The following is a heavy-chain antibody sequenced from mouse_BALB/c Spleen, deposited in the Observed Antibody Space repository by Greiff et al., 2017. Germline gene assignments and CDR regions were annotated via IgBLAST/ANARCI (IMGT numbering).Heavy chain of an antibody. J-gene: IGHJ2*01. V-gene: IGHV7-1*02. CDR3: ARVSYGYFDY. Sequence: EGKLVESGGGLVQPGGSLRLSCATSGFTFSDFYMEWVRQPPGKRLEWIAASRNKANDYTTEYSASVKGRFIVSRDTSQSILYLQMNALRAEDTAIYYCARVSYGYFDYWGQGTTLTVSS. CDR1: GFTFSDFY. D-gene: IGHD1-1*02. CDR2: SRNKANDYTT.